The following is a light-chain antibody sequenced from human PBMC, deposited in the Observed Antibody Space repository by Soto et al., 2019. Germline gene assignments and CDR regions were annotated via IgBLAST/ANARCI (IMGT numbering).Light chain of an antibody. CDR3: CSYANISTI. CDR2: EGT. CDR1: SGDVGSYHL. V-gene: IGLV2-23*01. Sequence: QSALTQPASVSGSPGQSITISCTGASGDVGSYHLVSWYQQHPGKAPKLMIYEGTKRPSGVSNRFSGSKSDNTASLTISGLQAEDEADYYCCSYANISTIFGGGTKVTVL. J-gene: IGLJ2*01.